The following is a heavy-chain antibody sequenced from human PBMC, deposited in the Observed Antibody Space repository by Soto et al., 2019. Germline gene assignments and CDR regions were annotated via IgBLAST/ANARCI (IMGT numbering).Heavy chain of an antibody. CDR3: ASPGYCSDGTCYPDY. CDR2: IHHSGST. J-gene: IGHJ4*02. CDR1: GGSLSGSY. Sequence: QVQLQQWGAGLLKPSETLSLTCAVYGGSLSGSYWSWIRQSPGTGLEWIGEIHHSGSTYYNPSLKSRVTLSVDTSKNQFSLKLNSVTAADTAVYYCASPGYCSDGTCYPDYWGQGTLVTVSS. D-gene: IGHD2-15*01. V-gene: IGHV4-34*01.